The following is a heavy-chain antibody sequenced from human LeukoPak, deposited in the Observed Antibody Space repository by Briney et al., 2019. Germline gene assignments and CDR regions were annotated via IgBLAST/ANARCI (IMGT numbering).Heavy chain of an antibody. CDR1: GFTFSCYW. CDR3: ASPREGGRLWDFDY. D-gene: IGHD3-16*01. CDR2: IKQDGSEK. J-gene: IGHJ4*02. Sequence: GGSLRLSCAASGFTFSCYWMSWVRQAPGKGLEWVANIKQDGSEKYYVDSVKGRFTISRDNAENSLYLQMNSLRAEDTAVYYCASPREGGRLWDFDYWGQGTLVTVSS. V-gene: IGHV3-7*01.